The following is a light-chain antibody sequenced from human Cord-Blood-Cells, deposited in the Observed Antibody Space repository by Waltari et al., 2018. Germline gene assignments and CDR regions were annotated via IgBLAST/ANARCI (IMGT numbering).Light chain of an antibody. CDR3: SSYAGSNNLV. V-gene: IGLV2-8*01. J-gene: IGLJ2*01. Sequence: QSALTQPPSASGSPGQSVTISCTGTSSDVGGYNYVSWYQQHPGKAPNLMIYEVSKRLSGVPDRFSGSKSGNTASLTVSGLQAEDEADYYCSSYAGSNNLVFGGGTKLTVL. CDR2: EVS. CDR1: SSDVGGYNY.